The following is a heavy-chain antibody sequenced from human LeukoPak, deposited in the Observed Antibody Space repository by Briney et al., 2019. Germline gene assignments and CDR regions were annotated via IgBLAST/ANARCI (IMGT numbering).Heavy chain of an antibody. D-gene: IGHD3-3*01. CDR2: ISYDGSNK. Sequence: GGSLRPSCAASGFTFSSYAMHWVRQAPGKGLEWVAVISYDGSNKYYADSVKGRFTISRDNSKNTLYLQMNSLRAEDTAVYYCARDIGDFWSGYQYYFDYWGQGTLVTVSS. CDR3: ARDIGDFWSGYQYYFDY. CDR1: GFTFSSYA. V-gene: IGHV3-30-3*01. J-gene: IGHJ4*02.